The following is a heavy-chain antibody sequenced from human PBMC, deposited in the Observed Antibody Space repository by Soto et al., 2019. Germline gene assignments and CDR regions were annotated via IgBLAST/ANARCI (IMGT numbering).Heavy chain of an antibody. Sequence: EVQLLESGGGLVQPGGSLRLSCAASGFTFSSYAMNWVRQAPGKGLEWVSSIISSGGNTNSADSVKGRFTISRDNSKNTLYLQRNSLRAEDTAVYYCAKTVGSYYDYSYMDVWGKGTTVTVSS. CDR1: GFTFSSYA. CDR3: AKTVGSYYDYSYMDV. D-gene: IGHD3-10*01. V-gene: IGHV3-23*01. CDR2: IISSGGNT. J-gene: IGHJ6*03.